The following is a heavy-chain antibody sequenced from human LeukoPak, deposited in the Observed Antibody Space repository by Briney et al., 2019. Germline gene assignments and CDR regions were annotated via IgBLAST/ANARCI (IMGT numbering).Heavy chain of an antibody. D-gene: IGHD3-3*01. CDR2: ISSSSSYI. Sequence: GGSLRLSCAASGFTFSSYSMNWVRQAPGKGLEWVSSISSSSSYIYYADSVKGRFTISRDNAKNSLYLQMSSLRAEDTAVYYCAREPTTIFGVVRGFDPWGQGTLVTVSS. CDR3: AREPTTIFGVVRGFDP. CDR1: GFTFSSYS. J-gene: IGHJ5*02. V-gene: IGHV3-21*01.